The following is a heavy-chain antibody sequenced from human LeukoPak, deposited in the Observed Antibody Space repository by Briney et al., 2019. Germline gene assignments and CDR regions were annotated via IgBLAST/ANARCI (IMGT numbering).Heavy chain of an antibody. V-gene: IGHV3-74*01. CDR3: AKRKGGHGSGSFDH. CDR2: INSDGSWT. CDR1: GNYW. J-gene: IGHJ4*02. Sequence: GGSLRLSCAASGNYWMHWVRQAPGKGLVWVSHINSDGSWTSYADSVKGRFTISRDNPKNTLYLQMNSLRVEDTAVYYCAKRKGGHGSGSFDHWGQGTVVTVSS. D-gene: IGHD3-10*01.